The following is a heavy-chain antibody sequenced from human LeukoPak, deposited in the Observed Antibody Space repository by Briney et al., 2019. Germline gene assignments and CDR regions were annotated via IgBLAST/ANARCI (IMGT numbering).Heavy chain of an antibody. CDR3: ARAGSMFGVVVFDY. CDR1: GGSISSYY. D-gene: IGHD3-3*01. CDR2: IYYSGST. J-gene: IGHJ4*02. Sequence: SETLSLTCTVSGGSISSYYWSWIRQPPGKGLEWIGYIYYSGSTDYDPSLKSRVNISVDTSKNQFSLKLSSVTAADTAVYYCARAGSMFGVVVFDYWGQGTLVTVSS. V-gene: IGHV4-59*01.